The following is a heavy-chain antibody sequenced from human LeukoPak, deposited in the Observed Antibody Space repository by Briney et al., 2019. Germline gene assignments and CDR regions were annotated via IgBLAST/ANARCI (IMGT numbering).Heavy chain of an antibody. CDR2: ISSTAITI. Sequence: GGSLRLSCAASGFTFSDYYMSGIRQAPGKGLEWVSYISSTAITIYYADSVKGRFTISRDNAKNSLYLQMNSLRAEDTAVYYCARHQAAMARGLDYWGQGILVTVSS. D-gene: IGHD5-18*01. J-gene: IGHJ4*02. V-gene: IGHV3-11*01. CDR1: GFTFSDYY. CDR3: ARHQAAMARGLDY.